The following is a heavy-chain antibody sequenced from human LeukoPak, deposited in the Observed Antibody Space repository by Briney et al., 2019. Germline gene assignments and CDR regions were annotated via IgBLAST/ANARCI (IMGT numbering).Heavy chain of an antibody. D-gene: IGHD2/OR15-2a*01. J-gene: IGHJ4*02. CDR3: TRDVFSLGDS. Sequence: PGGSLRLSCAASGFSLRSYEMHWVRQSPGKGLLWVSHINHGGSLRDYADSVKGRFTISKDIAENTVYRQMDSLGAEDTAIYYCTRDVFSLGDSWGQGTLVTVSS. V-gene: IGHV3-74*01. CDR2: INHGGSLR. CDR1: GFSLRSYE.